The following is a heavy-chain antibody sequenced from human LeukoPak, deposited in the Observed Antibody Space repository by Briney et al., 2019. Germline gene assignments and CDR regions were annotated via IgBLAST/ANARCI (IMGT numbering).Heavy chain of an antibody. J-gene: IGHJ4*02. V-gene: IGHV4-39*01. CDR1: GGSMRSSSYY. Sequence: SETLSHTRTVSGGSMRSSSYYWGWIRQPPGKGLEWIGSIYYSGSTYYNASLKSRGTISVDTSKNQFSLKLNSVTAADTAVYFCARQVVAVAGSGYFDYWRQGPVVTVSS. CDR2: IYYSGST. CDR3: ARQVVAVAGSGYFDY. D-gene: IGHD6-19*01.